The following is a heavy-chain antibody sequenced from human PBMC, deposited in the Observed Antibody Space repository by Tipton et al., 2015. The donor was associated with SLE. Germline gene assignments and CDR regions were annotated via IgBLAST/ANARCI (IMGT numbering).Heavy chain of an antibody. D-gene: IGHD2-2*01. V-gene: IGHV4-31*03. CDR1: GGSVSSGGYY. J-gene: IGHJ5*02. CDR2: IYNTVNT. Sequence: TLSLTCTVSGGSVSSGGYYWSWIRQHPGKGLEWIGYIYNTVNTYYNPSLTSRVTISDDTSKNQFPLTLSSVTAADTAIYYCARFGRSAAMDWFDRWGQGTLVTVSS. CDR3: ARFGRSAAMDWFDR.